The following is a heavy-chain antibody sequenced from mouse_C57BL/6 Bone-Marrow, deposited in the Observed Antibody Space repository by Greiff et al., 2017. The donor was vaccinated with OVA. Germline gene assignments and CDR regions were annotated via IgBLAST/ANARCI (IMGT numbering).Heavy chain of an antibody. Sequence: QVQLKQPGAELVRPGTSVKLSCKASGYTFTSYWMHWVKQRPGQGLEWIGVIDPSDSYTNYNQKFKGKATLTVDTSSSTAYMQLSSLTSEDSAVYYCARLDDGSSYADYWGQGTTLTVSS. V-gene: IGHV1-59*01. CDR3: ARLDDGSSYADY. D-gene: IGHD1-1*01. CDR2: IDPSDSYT. CDR1: GYTFTSYW. J-gene: IGHJ2*01.